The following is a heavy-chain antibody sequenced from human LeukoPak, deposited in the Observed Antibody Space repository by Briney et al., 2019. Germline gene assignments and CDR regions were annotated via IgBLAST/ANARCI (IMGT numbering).Heavy chain of an antibody. CDR2: IYHSGST. Sequence: SGTLSLTCAVSGGSISSSNWWSWVRQPPGKGLEWIGYIYHSGSTYYNPSLKSRVTISVDTSKNQFSLKLSSVTAADTAVYYCARLAWGRLDYWGQGILVTVSS. V-gene: IGHV4-4*02. D-gene: IGHD7-27*01. CDR3: ARLAWGRLDY. CDR1: GGSISSSNW. J-gene: IGHJ4*02.